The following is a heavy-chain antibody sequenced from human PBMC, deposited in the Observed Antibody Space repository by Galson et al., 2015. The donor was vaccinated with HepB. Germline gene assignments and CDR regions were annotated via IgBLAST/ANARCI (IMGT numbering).Heavy chain of an antibody. V-gene: IGHV3-7*03. CDR1: GFTFSSYW. D-gene: IGHD3-22*01. Sequence: SLRLSCAASGFTFSSYWMSWVRQAPGKGLEWVANIKQDGSEKYYVDSVKGRFTISRDNAKNSLYLQMNSLRAEDTAVYYCASQYYYDSSGYYASWFDPWGQGTLVTVSS. CDR3: ASQYYYDSSGYYASWFDP. J-gene: IGHJ5*02. CDR2: IKQDGSEK.